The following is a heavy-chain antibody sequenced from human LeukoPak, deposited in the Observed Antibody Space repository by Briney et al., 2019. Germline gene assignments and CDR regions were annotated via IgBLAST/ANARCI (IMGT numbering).Heavy chain of an antibody. CDR1: GFTFSSYS. CDR3: AREVPAAILDY. J-gene: IGHJ4*02. D-gene: IGHD2-2*02. CDR2: IKQDGSEK. Sequence: PGGSLRLSCAASGFTFSSYSMNWVRQAPGKGLEWVANIKQDGSEKYYVDSVKGRFTISRDNAKNSLYLQMNSLRAEDTAVYYCAREVPAAILDYWGQGTLVTVSS. V-gene: IGHV3-7*01.